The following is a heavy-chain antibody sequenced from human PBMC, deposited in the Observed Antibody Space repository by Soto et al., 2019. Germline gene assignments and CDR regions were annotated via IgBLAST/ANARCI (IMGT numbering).Heavy chain of an antibody. CDR3: ARETPSAAAAYYYYGLDV. J-gene: IGHJ6*02. CDR2: IIPVFGTA. V-gene: IGHV1-69*01. Sequence: QVQLVQSGAEVKKAGSSVKVSCKVSGGTFSSYFINWVRQAPGQGLEWVGGIIPVFGTASYAEKFQGRVTITADESTITAYMELSRLRSDDTSGDYCARETPSAAAAYYYYGLDVWGQGTTVTVPS. D-gene: IGHD6-13*01. CDR1: GGTFSSYF.